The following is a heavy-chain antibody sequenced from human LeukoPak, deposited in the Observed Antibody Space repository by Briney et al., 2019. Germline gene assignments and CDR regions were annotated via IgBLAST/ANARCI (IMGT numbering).Heavy chain of an antibody. J-gene: IGHJ4*02. CDR1: GGSISTNTW. D-gene: IGHD3-22*01. V-gene: IGHV4-4*02. CDR3: ARDYYDSSGYYNY. Sequence: SGTLSLTCAVSGGSISTNTWWSWVRQPPGKGLEWIGSIYYSGSTYYNPSLKSRVTISVDTSKNQFSLKLSSVTAADTAVYYCARDYYDSSGYYNYWGQGTLVTVSS. CDR2: IYYSGST.